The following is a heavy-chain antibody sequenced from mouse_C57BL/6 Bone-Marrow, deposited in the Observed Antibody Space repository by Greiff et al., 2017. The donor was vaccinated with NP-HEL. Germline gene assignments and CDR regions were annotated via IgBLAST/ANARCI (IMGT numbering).Heavy chain of an antibody. CDR1: GYTFTSYW. J-gene: IGHJ3*01. D-gene: IGHD2-4*01. CDR3: ASYDYGIAY. CDR2: INPSSGYT. V-gene: IGHV1-7*01. Sequence: QVQLKESGAELAKPGASVKLSCKASGYTFTSYWMHWVNQRPGQGLEWIGYINPSSGYTKYNQKFKDKATLTADKSSSTAYMQLSSLTYEDSAVYYCASYDYGIAYWGQGTLVTVSA.